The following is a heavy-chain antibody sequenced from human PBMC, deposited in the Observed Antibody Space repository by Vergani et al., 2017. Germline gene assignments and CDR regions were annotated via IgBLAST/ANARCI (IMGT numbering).Heavy chain of an antibody. CDR1: GGTFSSYA. Sequence: QVQLVQSGAEVKKPGSSVKVSCKASGGTFSSYAISWVRQAPGQGLEWMGRIIPIFGTANYAQKFQGRVTITADESTSTAYMELSSLRSEDTAVYYCAGEGETDYYDSSCYSGAFDIWGQGTMVTVSS. V-gene: IGHV1-69*18. CDR3: AGEGETDYYDSSCYSGAFDI. CDR2: IIPIFGTA. D-gene: IGHD3-22*01. J-gene: IGHJ3*02.